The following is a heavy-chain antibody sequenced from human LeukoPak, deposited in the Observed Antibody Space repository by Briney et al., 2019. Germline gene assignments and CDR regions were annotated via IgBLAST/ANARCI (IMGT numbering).Heavy chain of an antibody. V-gene: IGHV4-59*01. CDR1: GGSISSYY. CDR3: ARGSGSGYYWEGELPTPYYFDY. Sequence: SETLSLTCTVSGGSISSYYWSWIRQPPGKGLEWIGYIYYSGSINYNPSLKSRVTISVDTSKNQFSLKLSSVTAADTAVYYCARGSGSGYYWEGELPTPYYFDYWGQGTLVTVSS. CDR2: IYYSGSI. J-gene: IGHJ4*02. D-gene: IGHD3-3*01.